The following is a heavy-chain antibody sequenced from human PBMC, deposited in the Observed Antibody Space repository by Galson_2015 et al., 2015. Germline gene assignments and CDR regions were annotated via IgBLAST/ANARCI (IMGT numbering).Heavy chain of an antibody. CDR1: GLSLSARGVG. CDR3: AHGNLGMFKY. D-gene: IGHD1-7*01. Sequence: PALVKPTQTLTLTCTFSGLSLSARGVGVGWIRQPPGKALEWLALIYWDDDRRYSPSLKSRLPITKDTSRNLVVLTMTNMDPLDTATYYCAHGNLGMFKYWGQGILVTVSS. J-gene: IGHJ4*02. CDR2: IYWDDDR. V-gene: IGHV2-5*02.